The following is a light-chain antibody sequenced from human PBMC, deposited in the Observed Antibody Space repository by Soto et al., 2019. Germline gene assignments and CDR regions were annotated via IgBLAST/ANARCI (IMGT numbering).Light chain of an antibody. Sequence: EILMTQSPATLSVSPVERATVSFRASQSVSSNLAWYQQKPGQAPRLLIYDASNRATGIPARFSGSGSGTDFTLTISSLEPEDFAVYYCQQRSNWPPTFGQGTRLEI. CDR3: QQRSNWPPT. CDR2: DAS. J-gene: IGKJ5*01. CDR1: QSVSSN. V-gene: IGKV3-11*01.